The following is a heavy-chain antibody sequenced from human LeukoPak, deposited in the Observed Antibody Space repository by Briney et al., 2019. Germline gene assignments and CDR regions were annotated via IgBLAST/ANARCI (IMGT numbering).Heavy chain of an antibody. Sequence: KSSETLSLTCTVSGGSISSYYWSLIRQPAGKGLEWIGSINYGGSTYYNPSLKSRVTMSVDMYNNQFSLKLTSVTAADTAVYYCASGIDARSDSSDWGQGTLVTVSS. V-gene: IGHV4-59*04. CDR2: INYGGST. CDR3: ASGIDARSDSSD. CDR1: GGSISSYY. D-gene: IGHD6-19*01. J-gene: IGHJ4*02.